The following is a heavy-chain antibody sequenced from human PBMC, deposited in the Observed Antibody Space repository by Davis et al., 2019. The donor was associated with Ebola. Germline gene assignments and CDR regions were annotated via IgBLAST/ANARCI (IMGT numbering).Heavy chain of an antibody. V-gene: IGHV3-23*01. CDR2: ISGSGNTS. D-gene: IGHD1-1*01. CDR3: ARVQRPYYFDY. J-gene: IGHJ4*02. Sequence: GESLKISCAASGFTFSSYAMSWVRQAPGKGLEWISVISGSGNTSYYADSVKGRFTISRDNSKNTLYLQLNSLRVEDTAVYYCARVQRPYYFDYWGQGTLVTVSS. CDR1: GFTFSSYA.